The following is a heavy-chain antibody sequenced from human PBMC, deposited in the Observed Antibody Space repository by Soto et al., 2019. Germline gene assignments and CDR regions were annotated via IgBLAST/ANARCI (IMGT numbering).Heavy chain of an antibody. J-gene: IGHJ6*02. Sequence: QVQLVQSGAEVKKPGSSVKVSCKASGGTFSSYAISWVRQAPGQGLEWMGGIIPIFGTANYAQKFQGRVTITADESTSTADMELSSLRSVDTVVYYCAVGGWQCLGYYYYGMDVWGQGTTVTVSS. CDR2: IIPIFGTA. D-gene: IGHD6-19*01. V-gene: IGHV1-69*01. CDR3: AVGGWQCLGYYYYGMDV. CDR1: GGTFSSYA.